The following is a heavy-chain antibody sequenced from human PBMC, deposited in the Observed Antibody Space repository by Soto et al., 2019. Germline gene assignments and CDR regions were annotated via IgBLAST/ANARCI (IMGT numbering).Heavy chain of an antibody. D-gene: IGHD2-15*01. Sequence: QVQVVESGGGVVQPGRSLRLSCAASGFTFSSYGMHWVRQAPGKGLEWVAVIWSDGRTKYYADSLTGRFIVSRDNSKNTLDLQMNSLRAEDTAVYYCARERCRGGSCVSPYYYYYGMDVWGQGTTVSVS. CDR3: ARERCRGGSCVSPYYYYYGMDV. V-gene: IGHV3-33*01. CDR2: IWSDGRTK. CDR1: GFTFSSYG. J-gene: IGHJ6*02.